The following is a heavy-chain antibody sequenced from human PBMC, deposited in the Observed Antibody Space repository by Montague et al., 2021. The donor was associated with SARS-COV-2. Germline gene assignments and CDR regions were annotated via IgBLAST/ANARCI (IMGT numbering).Heavy chain of an antibody. CDR3: ARVGRQQLVRLSGMDV. Sequence: SETLSLTCTVSGGSISSSSYYWGWIRQPPGKGLEWIGSIYYSGSTYYXXXPKSRVTISVDTSKNQFSLKLSSVTAADTAVYYCARVGRQQLVRLSGMDVWGQGTTVTVSS. V-gene: IGHV4-39*07. J-gene: IGHJ6*02. CDR1: GGSISSSSYY. CDR2: IYYSGST. D-gene: IGHD6-13*01.